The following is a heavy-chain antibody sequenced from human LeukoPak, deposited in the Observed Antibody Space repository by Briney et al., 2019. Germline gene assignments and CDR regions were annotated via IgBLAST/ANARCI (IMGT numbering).Heavy chain of an antibody. CDR1: GFTFSSDW. V-gene: IGHV3-7*03. Sequence: GGSLRLSCAASGFTFSSDWMSWVRQAPGKGLEWVANIKQDGSGKYYVDSVKGRFTISRDNAKNSLYLQMNSLTAADTAVYYCARGDKPGQGFDYWGQGTLVTVSS. D-gene: IGHD2-15*01. CDR3: ARGDKPGQGFDY. CDR2: IKQDGSGK. J-gene: IGHJ4*02.